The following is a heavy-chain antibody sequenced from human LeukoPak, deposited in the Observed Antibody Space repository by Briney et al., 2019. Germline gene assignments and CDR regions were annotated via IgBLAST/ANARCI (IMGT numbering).Heavy chain of an antibody. Sequence: GGSLRLSSAASGFTVSSNYMSWVRQAPGKGLEWVSVIYSGGSTYYADSVKGRFTISRDNSKNTLYLQMNSLRAEDTAVYYCARAGITMVRGRGAFDIWGQGTMVTVSS. CDR1: GFTVSSNY. D-gene: IGHD3-10*01. V-gene: IGHV3-53*01. CDR3: ARAGITMVRGRGAFDI. J-gene: IGHJ3*02. CDR2: IYSGGST.